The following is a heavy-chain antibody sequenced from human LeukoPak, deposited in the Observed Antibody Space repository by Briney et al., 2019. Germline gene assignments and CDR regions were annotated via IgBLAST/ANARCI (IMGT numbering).Heavy chain of an antibody. D-gene: IGHD4-17*01. Sequence: PSETLSLTCTVSGGSISSYYWSWIRQPPGKGLEWIGYIYYSGSTNYNPSLKSRVTISVDTSKNQFSLKLSSVTAADTAVYYCARDLHGEINWFDPWGQGTLVTVSS. J-gene: IGHJ5*02. CDR2: IYYSGST. CDR1: GGSISSYY. V-gene: IGHV4-59*01. CDR3: ARDLHGEINWFDP.